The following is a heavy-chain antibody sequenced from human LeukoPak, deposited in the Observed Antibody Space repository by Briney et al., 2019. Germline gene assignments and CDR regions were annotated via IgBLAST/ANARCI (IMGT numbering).Heavy chain of an antibody. CDR2: INHSGST. CDR3: ARGGVWNKVFDP. D-gene: IGHD1/OR15-1a*01. J-gene: IGHJ5*02. CDR1: GGSFSGYY. Sequence: SETQSLTCAVYGGSFSGYYWSWIRQPPGKGLEWIGEINHSGSTNYNPSLKSRVTISVDTSKNQFSLKLSSVTAADTAVYYCARGGVWNKVFDPWGQGTLVTVSS. V-gene: IGHV4-34*01.